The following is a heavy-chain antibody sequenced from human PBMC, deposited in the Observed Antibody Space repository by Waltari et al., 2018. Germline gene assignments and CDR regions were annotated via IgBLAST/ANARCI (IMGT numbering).Heavy chain of an antibody. Sequence: QITLKESGPTLVKPTQTLTLTCTFSGFSLSTSGVGVGWIRQPPGKALEWLALIYWDDDKRYSPSLKRRLTITKDTSKNQVVLTMTNMDPVDTATYYCAQLYGDPDFDYWGQGTLVTVSS. CDR1: GFSLSTSGVG. D-gene: IGHD4-17*01. J-gene: IGHJ4*02. CDR2: IYWDDDK. CDR3: AQLYGDPDFDY. V-gene: IGHV2-5*02.